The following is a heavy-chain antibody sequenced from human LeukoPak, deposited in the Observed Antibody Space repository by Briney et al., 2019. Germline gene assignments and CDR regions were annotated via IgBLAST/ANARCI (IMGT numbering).Heavy chain of an antibody. D-gene: IGHD3-22*01. CDR2: ISYDGSNK. V-gene: IGHV3-30*18. Sequence: PGGSLRLSCAASGFTFSTYGMHWVRQAPGKGLERVAVISYDGSNKYYADSVKGRFTISRDNSKNTLYLQMNSLRAEDTAVYYCAKDRSSGYYYFSPEYYFDYWGQGTLVTVSS. J-gene: IGHJ4*02. CDR3: AKDRSSGYYYFSPEYYFDY. CDR1: GFTFSTYG.